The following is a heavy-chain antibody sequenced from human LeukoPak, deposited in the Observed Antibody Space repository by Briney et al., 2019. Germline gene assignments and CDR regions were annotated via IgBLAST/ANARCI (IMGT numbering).Heavy chain of an antibody. D-gene: IGHD1-14*01. CDR1: GYTLTELS. V-gene: IGHV1-24*01. Sequence: GASVKVSFKVSGYTLTELSMHWVRQAPGKGREWMGGFDPEDGETIYAQKFQGRVTMTEDTSTDTAYMELSSLRSEDTAVYYCATDYGKTEQAFDIWGQGTMVTVSS. J-gene: IGHJ3*02. CDR2: FDPEDGET. CDR3: ATDYGKTEQAFDI.